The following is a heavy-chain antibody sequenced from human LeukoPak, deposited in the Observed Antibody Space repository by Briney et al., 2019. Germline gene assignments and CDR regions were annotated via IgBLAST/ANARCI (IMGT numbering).Heavy chain of an antibody. V-gene: IGHV3-48*03. D-gene: IGHD3-22*01. CDR1: GLTFSSHE. J-gene: IGHJ4*02. Sequence: GGSLRLSCAASGLTFSSHEMNWVRQAPGKGLEWVSYISRSGSTIYYAHSVKGRFTISRDISKNTLFLQMDSLRAEDTAIYYCAKTNYFDSSGDKPYTTHFDYWGQGTLVTVSS. CDR2: ISRSGSTI. CDR3: AKTNYFDSSGDKPYTTHFDY.